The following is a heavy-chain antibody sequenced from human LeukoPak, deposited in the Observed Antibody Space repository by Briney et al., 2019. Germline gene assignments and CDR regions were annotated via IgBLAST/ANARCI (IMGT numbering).Heavy chain of an antibody. Sequence: PSETLSLACAVSGGSISSGGYSWSWIRQPPGKGLEWIGYIYHSGSTYYNPSLKSRVTISVDRSKNQFSLKLSSVTAADTAVYYCARGNYGENFDYWGQGTLVTVSS. CDR2: IYHSGST. D-gene: IGHD4-17*01. V-gene: IGHV4-30-2*01. CDR1: GGSISSGGYS. J-gene: IGHJ4*02. CDR3: ARGNYGENFDY.